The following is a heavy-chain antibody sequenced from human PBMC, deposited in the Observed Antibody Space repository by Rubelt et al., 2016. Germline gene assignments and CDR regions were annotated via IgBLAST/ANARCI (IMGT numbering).Heavy chain of an antibody. CDR1: GFIFSGYW. J-gene: IGHJ4*02. V-gene: IGHV3-7*01. Sequence: EVQLVESGGGLVQPGGSLRLSCAASGFIFSGYWMSWVRPAPGKGLEWVANIKQDGSEIHYGDSVKGRFTLSRNNAKNSLYLQMNSLRAEDTAVYYLARDKGWYDSSPYYFDYWGQGTLVTVSS. CDR3: ARDKGWYDSSPYYFDY. D-gene: IGHD3-22*01. CDR2: IKQDGSEI.